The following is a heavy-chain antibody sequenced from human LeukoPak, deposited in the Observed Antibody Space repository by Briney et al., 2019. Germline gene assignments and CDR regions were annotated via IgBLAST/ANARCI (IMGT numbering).Heavy chain of an antibody. V-gene: IGHV3-23*01. CDR2: ISGSGGST. CDR3: AREKEEQRTYYYYYYGMGV. J-gene: IGHJ6*02. CDR1: GFTFSSYA. Sequence: GGSLRLSCAASGFTFSSYAMSWVRQAPGKGLEWVSAISGSGGSTYYADSVKGRFTISRDNSKNTLYLQMNSLRAEDTAVYYCAREKEEQRTYYYYYYGMGVWGQGTTVTVSS. D-gene: IGHD3/OR15-3a*01.